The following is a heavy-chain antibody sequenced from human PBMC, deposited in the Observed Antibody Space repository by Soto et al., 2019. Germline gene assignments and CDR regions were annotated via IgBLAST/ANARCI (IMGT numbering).Heavy chain of an antibody. CDR2: ISGSSGFI. CDR1: GFTVGGYT. CDR3: ARHAKPGVGEWYFDF. D-gene: IGHD3-10*01. V-gene: IGHV3-21*01. Sequence: EVQLVESGGGLVKRAGSLRLSCAASGFTVGGYTMNWVRQAPGKGLEWVSSISGSSGFIYYTESVKGRFTISRDNARNALYLQMNSLRAEDTAVYYCARHAKPGVGEWYFDFWGQGALVTVSS. J-gene: IGHJ4*02.